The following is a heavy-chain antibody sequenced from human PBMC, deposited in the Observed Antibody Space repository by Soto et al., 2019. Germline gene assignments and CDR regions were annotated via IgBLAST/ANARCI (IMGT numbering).Heavy chain of an antibody. CDR3: ARDQFYYDSSGYLNFDY. D-gene: IGHD3-22*01. CDR2: ISTYNGNT. Sequence: ASVKVSCKASGYTFTTYGFSWVRQAPGQGLEWMGWISTYNGNTNYAQKLQGRVTMTTDTSASTAYMELRSLRSDDTAVYYCARDQFYYDSSGYLNFDYWGQGNLVTVSS. CDR1: GYTFTTYG. V-gene: IGHV1-18*01. J-gene: IGHJ4*02.